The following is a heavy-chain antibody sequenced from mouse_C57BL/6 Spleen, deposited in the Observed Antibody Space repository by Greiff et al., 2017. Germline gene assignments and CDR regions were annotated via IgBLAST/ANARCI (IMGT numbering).Heavy chain of an antibody. Sequence: QVQLQQSGPELVTPGASVKISCKASGYAFSSSWMNWVKQRPGKGLEWIGRIYPGDGDTNYNGKFKGKATLTADKSSSTAYMQLSSLTSEDSAVYFCAKDPTRWFAYWGQGTLVTVSA. CDR1: GYAFSSSW. V-gene: IGHV1-82*01. J-gene: IGHJ3*01. D-gene: IGHD1-1*01. CDR3: AKDPTRWFAY. CDR2: IYPGDGDT.